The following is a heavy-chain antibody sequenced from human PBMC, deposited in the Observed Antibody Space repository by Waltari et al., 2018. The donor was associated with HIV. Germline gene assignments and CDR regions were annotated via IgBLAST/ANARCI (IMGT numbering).Heavy chain of an antibody. CDR1: GFIFDSYW. CDR3: TRTLQDLYFFDE. V-gene: IGHV3-74*01. CDR2: IKTDGTIT. Sequence: DVQLVESGGGLVQPGGSLRLSCGASGFIFDSYWMFWVRQAPGEGLVWVARIKTDGTITTYADSVKGRFGISRDNAKNTLFLQMNSLRVEDTAVYYCTRTLQDLYFFDEWGQGTLVTVSS. D-gene: IGHD1-1*01. J-gene: IGHJ4*02.